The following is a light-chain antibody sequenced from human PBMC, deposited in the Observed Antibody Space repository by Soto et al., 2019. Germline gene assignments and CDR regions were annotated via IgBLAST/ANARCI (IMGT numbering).Light chain of an antibody. V-gene: IGLV4-69*01. J-gene: IGLJ1*01. Sequence: HPVLTQSPSASASLGASVKLTCTLSSGHSSSAIAWHQQQPEKGPRFLMKLNSDGRHSKGDGIPDRFSGSSSGAERYLTISSLQSEDEADYYCQTWGAGVHVFGTGTKLTVL. CDR1: SGHSSSA. CDR3: QTWGAGVHV. CDR2: LNSDGRH.